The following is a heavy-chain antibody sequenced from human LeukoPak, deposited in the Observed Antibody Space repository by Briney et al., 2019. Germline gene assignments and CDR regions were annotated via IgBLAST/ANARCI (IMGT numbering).Heavy chain of an antibody. J-gene: IGHJ6*02. V-gene: IGHV1-2*06. Sequence: ASVKVSCKGSGYTCTYCYMHWVRQAPGQGLEWMGRISTKSGGTNYAQRFQGRDTMTTDTSINTVSMQLSSLTSDDTAVYYCARVNCGGGSCYFAGDGLNVWGQGTTVIVSS. CDR2: ISTKSGGT. CDR1: GYTCTYCY. CDR3: ARVNCGGGSCYFAGDGLNV. D-gene: IGHD2-15*01.